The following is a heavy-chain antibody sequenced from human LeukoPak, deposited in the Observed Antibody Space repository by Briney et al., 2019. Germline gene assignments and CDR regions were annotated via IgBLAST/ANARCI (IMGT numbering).Heavy chain of an antibody. J-gene: IGHJ6*02. CDR2: IYAGGST. CDR3: ATAGSSELLWDYAMDV. D-gene: IGHD3-10*01. V-gene: IGHV3-53*04. Sequence: HPGGSLRLSCAASGFTVSSNYMSWVRQAPGKGLECVSLIYAGGSTYYADAVKVLFTISRHNSKNTLHLQMNSLRVEDTAVYYCATAGSSELLWDYAMDVWGQGTTVTVSS. CDR1: GFTVSSNY.